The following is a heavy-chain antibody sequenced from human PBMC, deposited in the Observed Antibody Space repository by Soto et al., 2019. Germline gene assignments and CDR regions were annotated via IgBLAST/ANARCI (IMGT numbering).Heavy chain of an antibody. CDR1: GFTFSTYG. J-gene: IGHJ4*02. V-gene: IGHV3-33*01. Sequence: QVQLVESGGGVVQPGRSLRLSCAASGFTFSTYGMHWVRQAPGKGLEWVAGIWYDGSNKYYADSVKGRFTISRDSSKNTLYLQMDSLRAADTAVYYCATDIMVGATGHYFDYWGQGTLVTVSS. D-gene: IGHD1-26*01. CDR2: IWYDGSNK. CDR3: ATDIMVGATGHYFDY.